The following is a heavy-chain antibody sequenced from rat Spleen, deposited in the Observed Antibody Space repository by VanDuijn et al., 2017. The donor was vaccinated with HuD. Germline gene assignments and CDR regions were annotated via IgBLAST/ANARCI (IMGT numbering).Heavy chain of an antibody. CDR3: ATGPLNYGGPQWFAY. CDR1: GFTFSNYV. D-gene: IGHD1-11*01. Sequence: EGQLVESGGGVVQSVRSLKLSCAASGFTFSNYVMSWVCPAPTKGLEWVATISYDGSSTYYRDSVKGRFTISRDNAKSTLYLQMDSLRSEDTDTYYCATGPLNYGGPQWFAYRGQGTLVTVSS. V-gene: IGHV5-29*01. J-gene: IGHJ3*01. CDR2: ISYDGSST.